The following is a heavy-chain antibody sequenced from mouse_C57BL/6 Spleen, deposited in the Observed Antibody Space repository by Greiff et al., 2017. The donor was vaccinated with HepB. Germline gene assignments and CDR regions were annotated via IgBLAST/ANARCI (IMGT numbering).Heavy chain of an antibody. Sequence: QVQLKQPGAELVKPGASVKVSCKASGYTFTSYWMHWVKQRPGQGLEWIGRIHPSDSYTNYNQKFKGKSTLTVDKSSSTAYMQLSSLTSEDSAVYYCARRSTMVTYFDYWGQGTTLTVSS. CDR1: GYTFTSYW. CDR2: IHPSDSYT. V-gene: IGHV1-74*01. J-gene: IGHJ2*01. CDR3: ARRSTMVTYFDY. D-gene: IGHD2-2*01.